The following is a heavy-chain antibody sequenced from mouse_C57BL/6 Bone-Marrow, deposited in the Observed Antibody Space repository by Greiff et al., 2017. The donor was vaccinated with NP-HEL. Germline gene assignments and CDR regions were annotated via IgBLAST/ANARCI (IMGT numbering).Heavy chain of an antibody. CDR2: FYPGSGSI. CDR3: ARHDPPYYGSSYWYFDV. CDR1: GYTFTEYT. Sequence: VMLVESGAELVKPGASVKLSCKASGYTFTEYTIHWVKQRSGQGLEWIGWFYPGSGSIKYNEKFKDKATLTADKSSSTVYMELSRLTSEDSAVYFCARHDPPYYGSSYWYFDVWGTGTTVTVSS. D-gene: IGHD1-1*01. J-gene: IGHJ1*03. V-gene: IGHV1-62-2*01.